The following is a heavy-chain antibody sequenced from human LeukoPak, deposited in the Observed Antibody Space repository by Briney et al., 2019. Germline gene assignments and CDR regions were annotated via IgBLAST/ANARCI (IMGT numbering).Heavy chain of an antibody. CDR2: IYYSGST. J-gene: IGHJ5*02. D-gene: IGHD3-3*01. Sequence: SETLSLTCTVSGGSLSSYYWIWIRQPPGKGLEWIGYIYYSGSTNYNPSLKSRVTISVDTSKNQFSLKLSSVTAADTAVYYCARDPSGCLGGWFDPWGQGTLVTVSS. V-gene: IGHV4-59*01. CDR3: ARDPSGCLGGWFDP. CDR1: GGSLSSYY.